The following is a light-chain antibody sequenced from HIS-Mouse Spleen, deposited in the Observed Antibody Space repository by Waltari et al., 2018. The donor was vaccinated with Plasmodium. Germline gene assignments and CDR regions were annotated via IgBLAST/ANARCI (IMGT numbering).Light chain of an antibody. V-gene: IGLV3-21*02. J-gene: IGLJ1*01. CDR1: TLGSKS. Sequence: SYVLTQPPSVSVAPGQTARITCGGNTLGSKSLHWYQQKPGQAPVLVGYDDSDRPSGIPERFSGSNSGNTATLTISRVEAGDEADYYCQVWDSSSDHYVFGTGTKVTVL. CDR2: DDS. CDR3: QVWDSSSDHYV.